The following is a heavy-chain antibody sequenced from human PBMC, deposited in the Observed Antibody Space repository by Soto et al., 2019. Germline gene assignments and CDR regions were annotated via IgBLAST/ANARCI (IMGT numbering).Heavy chain of an antibody. D-gene: IGHD3-22*01. CDR3: ARDRGPSSGYYPYWFDP. V-gene: IGHV1-69*12. J-gene: IGHJ5*02. CDR1: GGTFSSYA. Sequence: QVQLVESGAEVEKTGSSVKVSCKASGGTFSSYAISWVRQAPGQGLEWMGEIIPIFGTANYAQKFQGRVTITADESTSTAYMELSSLRSEDTAVYYCARDRGPSSGYYPYWFDPWGQGTLVTVSS. CDR2: IIPIFGTA.